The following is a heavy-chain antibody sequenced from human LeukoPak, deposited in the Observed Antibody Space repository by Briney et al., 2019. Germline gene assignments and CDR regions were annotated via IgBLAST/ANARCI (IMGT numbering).Heavy chain of an antibody. D-gene: IGHD3-10*01. Sequence: GASVKVSCKASGYIFTNYYMHWVRQARGQGLEWMGTINPSGGSTTYAQKFQGRVTMTRDTSTSTVYMELSSLRSEDTAVYYCARDHGSAYYRAPRHWGQGTLVTVSS. J-gene: IGHJ4*02. V-gene: IGHV1-46*01. CDR3: ARDHGSAYYRAPRH. CDR2: INPSGGST. CDR1: GYIFTNYY.